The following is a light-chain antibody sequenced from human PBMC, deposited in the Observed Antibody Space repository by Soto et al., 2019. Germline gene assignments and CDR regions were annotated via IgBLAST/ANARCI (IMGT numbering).Light chain of an antibody. J-gene: IGLJ3*02. Sequence: QSVLTQPPSVSGAPGQRVTISCTGSSSNIGAGHDVHWYQQVPGTAPKLLVSGNTNRPSGVPDRFSGSNSGTSASLAITGIEDEDEADYYCLSFDSSLNGWVFGGGTKLTVL. CDR3: LSFDSSLNGWV. V-gene: IGLV1-40*01. CDR1: SSNIGAGHD. CDR2: GNT.